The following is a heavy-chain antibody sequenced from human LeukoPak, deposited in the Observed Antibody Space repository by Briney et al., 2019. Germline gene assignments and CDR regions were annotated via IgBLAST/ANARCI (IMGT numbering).Heavy chain of an antibody. CDR3: ARGPEGYYYYYYMDV. CDR1: GGTFSSYA. Sequence: SVKVSCKASGGTFSSYAISWVRQAPGQGLEWMGGIIPMFGIANYAQRFQGRVTITADKSTSTAYIELSSLRSEDTAVYYCARGPEGYYYYYYMDVWGKGTTVTVSS. V-gene: IGHV1-69*10. J-gene: IGHJ6*03. CDR2: IIPMFGIA.